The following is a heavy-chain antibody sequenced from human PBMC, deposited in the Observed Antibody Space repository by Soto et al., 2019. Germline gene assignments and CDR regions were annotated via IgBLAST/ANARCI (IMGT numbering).Heavy chain of an antibody. Sequence: QITLKESGPALVKPTQTLTLACTFSGFSLSPPGVGVGWIRQPPGRALEWLALIYWNDDKRYSPSLKSGLTITKDTSRNQVVLTMTNMDPVDTATYYCALRHLGSYYNPPDYWGQGTLVTVSS. CDR3: ALRHLGSYYNPPDY. D-gene: IGHD3-10*01. CDR1: GFSLSPPGVG. J-gene: IGHJ4*02. V-gene: IGHV2-5*01. CDR2: IYWNDDK.